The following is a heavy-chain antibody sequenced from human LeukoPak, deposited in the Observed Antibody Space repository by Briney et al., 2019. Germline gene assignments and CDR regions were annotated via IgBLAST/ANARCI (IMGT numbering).Heavy chain of an antibody. CDR2: TSSSGSTI. J-gene: IGHJ6*03. Sequence: GGSLRLSCAASGFTFSDYYMSWIRQAPGKGLEWVSYTSSSGSTIYYADSVKGRFTISRDNAKNSLYLQMNSLRAEDTAVYYCARAAAGTMYYYYYMDVWGKGTTVTVSS. D-gene: IGHD6-13*01. V-gene: IGHV3-11*04. CDR1: GFTFSDYY. CDR3: ARAAAGTMYYYYYMDV.